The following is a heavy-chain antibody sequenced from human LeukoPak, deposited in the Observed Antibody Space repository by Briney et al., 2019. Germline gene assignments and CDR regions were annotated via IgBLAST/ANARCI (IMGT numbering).Heavy chain of an antibody. Sequence: SETLSLTCTVSGGSISSGDYYWSWIRQPPGKGLEWIGYIYYSGSTYYNPSLKGRVTISVDTSKNQFSLKLSSVTAAGTAVYYCARVYYGSGSQNFDYWGQGTLVTVSS. D-gene: IGHD3-10*01. V-gene: IGHV4-30-4*01. CDR1: GGSISSGDYY. J-gene: IGHJ4*02. CDR3: ARVYYGSGSQNFDY. CDR2: IYYSGST.